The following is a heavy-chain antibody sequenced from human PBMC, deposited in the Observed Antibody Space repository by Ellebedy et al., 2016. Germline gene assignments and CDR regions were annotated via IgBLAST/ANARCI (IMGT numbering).Heavy chain of an antibody. D-gene: IGHD1-26*01. CDR2: IYYSGST. J-gene: IGHJ4*02. CDR1: GGSISSSGHY. V-gene: IGHV4-39*01. Sequence: SETLSLTCTVSGGSISSSGHYWGWIRQPPGKGLEWIGSIYYSGSTYYNPSLKSRVTIFVDTSKNQFSLKLSSVTVADTATYFCARQRLGATPIDSWGQGTHVIVSS. CDR3: ARQRLGATPIDS.